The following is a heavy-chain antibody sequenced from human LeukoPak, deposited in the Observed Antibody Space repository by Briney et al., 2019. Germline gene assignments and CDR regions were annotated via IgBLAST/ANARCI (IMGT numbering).Heavy chain of an antibody. J-gene: IGHJ6*04. D-gene: IGHD3-10*02. CDR2: ISSSGSTI. CDR1: GFTFSSYE. V-gene: IGHV3-48*03. Sequence: GVLRLSCAASGFTFSSYEMNWVRQAPGKGLEWVSYISSSGSTIYYADSVKGRFTISRDNAKNSLYLQMNSLRAEDTAVYYCAELGITMIGGVWGKGTTVTIPS. CDR3: AELGITMIGGV.